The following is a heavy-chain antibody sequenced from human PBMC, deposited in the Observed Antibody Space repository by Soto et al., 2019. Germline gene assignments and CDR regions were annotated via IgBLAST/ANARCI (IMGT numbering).Heavy chain of an antibody. J-gene: IGHJ6*02. Sequence: SETLSLTCTVSGGSISSFYWSWIRQPAGEGLEWIGRIYTSGSTNYNPSLKSRVTMSVDTSKNQFSLKLSSVTAADTAVYYCAREGAAAGYYYYYGMDVWGQGTTVTVSS. CDR1: GGSISSFY. V-gene: IGHV4-4*07. CDR3: AREGAAAGYYYYYGMDV. CDR2: IYTSGST. D-gene: IGHD6-13*01.